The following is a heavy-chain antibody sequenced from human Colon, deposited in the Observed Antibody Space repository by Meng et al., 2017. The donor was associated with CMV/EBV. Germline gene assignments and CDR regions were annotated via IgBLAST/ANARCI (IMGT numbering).Heavy chain of an antibody. V-gene: IGHV3-74*01. Sequence: GGSLRLSCAASGFTLSNYWMHWVRQAPGKGLEWVSPIDPDGTDTTYADSVKGRFTVSRDNARNTVFLQMNSLRADDTAVYFCTRGRLGVPGVLQAPEYRGQGTLVTVSS. J-gene: IGHJ4*02. D-gene: IGHD3-3*01. CDR1: GFTLSNYW. CDR2: IDPDGTDT. CDR3: TRGRLGVPGVLQAPEY.